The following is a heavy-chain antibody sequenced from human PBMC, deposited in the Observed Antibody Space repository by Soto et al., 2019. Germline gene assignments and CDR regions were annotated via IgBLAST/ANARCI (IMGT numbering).Heavy chain of an antibody. J-gene: IGHJ5*02. CDR2: IDYNGVT. D-gene: IGHD2-15*01. CDR3: GHVLLGATCYTDSDT. CDR1: GGSIDRIGYY. Sequence: PETLSLTCTVSGGSIDRIGYYWGWFRKPPGRGLEWIGNIDYNGVTYSNPSLKSRVTISRDTSKNQFSLSWGSVTDLATAMNYCGHVLLGATCYTDSDTWGPGTLVTVSS. V-gene: IGHV4-39*01.